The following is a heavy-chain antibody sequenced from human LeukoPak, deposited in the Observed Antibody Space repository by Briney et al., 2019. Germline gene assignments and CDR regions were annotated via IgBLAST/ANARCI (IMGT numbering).Heavy chain of an antibody. Sequence: ASVKVSCKVSGYTLTELSMHWVRQAPGKGLEWMGGFDPEGGETIYAQKFQGRVTMTEDTSTDTAYMELSSLRSEDTAVYYCATSLGPYYDSSGSRLIDYRGQGTLVTVSP. CDR2: FDPEGGET. V-gene: IGHV1-24*01. CDR1: GYTLTELS. D-gene: IGHD3-22*01. CDR3: ATSLGPYYDSSGSRLIDY. J-gene: IGHJ4*02.